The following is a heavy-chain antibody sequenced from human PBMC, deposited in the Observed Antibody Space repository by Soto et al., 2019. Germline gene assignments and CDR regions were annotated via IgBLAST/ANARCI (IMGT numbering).Heavy chain of an antibody. CDR3: ARPDLVAAIGAALDY. D-gene: IGHD5-12*01. J-gene: IGHJ4*02. Sequence: QVQLVESGGGVVQPGRSLRLSCEAPGFTFSNYGMHWVRQAPGKGLGWVAVIWNDGSSRYYADSVKGRFTVSRDNSKNTLFLQMNNVRDEDTAVYYCARPDLVAAIGAALDYWGQGTLVTVSS. V-gene: IGHV3-33*01. CDR1: GFTFSNYG. CDR2: IWNDGSSR.